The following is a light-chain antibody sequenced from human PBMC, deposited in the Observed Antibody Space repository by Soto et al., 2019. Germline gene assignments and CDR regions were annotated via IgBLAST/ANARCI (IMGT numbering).Light chain of an antibody. CDR3: QQSHSSPLT. J-gene: IGKJ4*01. V-gene: IGKV1-39*01. CDR2: AAS. CDR1: LGIRSD. Sequence: IQMTQSPSSLSASVGDRVTITCRASLGIRSDLVWYQQKPGEAPELLIYAASTLQSGVPSRFSGSGSGTDFTLTISSLQPEDSAAYYCQQSHSSPLTFGGGTKVDIK.